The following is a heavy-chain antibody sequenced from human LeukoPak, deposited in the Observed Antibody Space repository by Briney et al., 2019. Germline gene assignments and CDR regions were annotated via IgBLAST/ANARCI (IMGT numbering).Heavy chain of an antibody. CDR3: ARLGPTLRFLDGSWFDP. J-gene: IGHJ5*02. Sequence: SETLSHTCTVSGGSISSYYWSWIRQPPGKGLEWIGYIYYSGSTNYNPSLKSRVTISVDTSKNQFSLKLSSVTAADTAVYYCARLGPTLRFLDGSWFDPWGQGTLVTVSS. D-gene: IGHD3-3*01. CDR2: IYYSGST. CDR1: GGSISSYY. V-gene: IGHV4-59*08.